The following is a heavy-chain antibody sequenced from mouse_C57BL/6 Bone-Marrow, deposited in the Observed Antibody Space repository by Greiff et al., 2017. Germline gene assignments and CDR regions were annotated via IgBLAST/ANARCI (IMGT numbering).Heavy chain of an antibody. D-gene: IGHD2-1*01. J-gene: IGHJ3*01. Sequence: EVQRVESGGGLVQPGGSLKLSCAASGFTFSDYYMYWVRQTPEKRLEWVAYISNGGGSTYYPDTVKGRFTISRDNAKNTLYLQMSRLKSEDTAMYYCARHDGNYVGWFAYWGQGTLVTVSA. CDR2: ISNGGGST. V-gene: IGHV5-12*01. CDR1: GFTFSDYY. CDR3: ARHDGNYVGWFAY.